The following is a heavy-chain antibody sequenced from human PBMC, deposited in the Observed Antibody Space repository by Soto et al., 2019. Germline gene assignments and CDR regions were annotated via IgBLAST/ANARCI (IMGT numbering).Heavy chain of an antibody. CDR3: ARDRAYCGGDCYSPSSY. J-gene: IGHJ4*02. CDR2: IIPIFGTA. CDR1: GGTFSSYA. V-gene: IGHV1-69*05. D-gene: IGHD2-21*02. Sequence: ASVKVSCKASGGTFSSYAISWVRQAPGQGLEWMGGIIPIFGTANYAQKLQGRVTMTTDTSTSTAYMELRSLRSDDTAVYYCARDRAYCGGDCYSPSSYWGQGTLVTVSS.